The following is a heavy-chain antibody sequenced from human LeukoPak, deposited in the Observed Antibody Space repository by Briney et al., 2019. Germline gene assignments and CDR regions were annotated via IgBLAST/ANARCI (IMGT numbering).Heavy chain of an antibody. J-gene: IGHJ4*02. Sequence: GGSLRLSCAAPGFTFSSYWMHWVRQAPGKGLEWVSSISSSSSYIYYADSVKGRFTISRDNAKNSLYLQMNSLRAEDTAVYYCARTHNRGGLFDYWGQGTLVTVSS. CDR2: ISSSSSYI. CDR3: ARTHNRGGLFDY. D-gene: IGHD1-14*01. CDR1: GFTFSSYW. V-gene: IGHV3-21*01.